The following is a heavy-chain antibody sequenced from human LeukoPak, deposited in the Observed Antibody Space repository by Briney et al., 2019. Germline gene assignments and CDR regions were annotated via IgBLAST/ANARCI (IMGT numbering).Heavy chain of an antibody. CDR3: ARDLHPSDILTGYFEGGLGY. J-gene: IGHJ4*02. Sequence: SETLSLTCTVSGGSISSYYWSWIRQPAGKGLEWIGRIYTSGSTNYNPSLKSRVTMSVDTSKNQFSLKLSSVTAADTAVYYCARDLHPSDILTGYFEGGLGYWGQGTLVTVSS. CDR2: IYTSGST. V-gene: IGHV4-4*07. CDR1: GGSISSYY. D-gene: IGHD3-9*01.